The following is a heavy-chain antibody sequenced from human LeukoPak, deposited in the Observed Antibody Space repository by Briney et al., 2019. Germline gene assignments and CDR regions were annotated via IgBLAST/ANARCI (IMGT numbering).Heavy chain of an antibody. CDR1: VFTFSRHA. D-gene: IGHD3-22*01. V-gene: IGHV3-23*01. J-gene: IGHJ4*02. CDR2: VSGSGGST. CDR3: AKDYESSAYYYSYSYFDY. Sequence: GGSLRLSCAASVFTFSRHAMGWGRQAAEKGLEWVSVVSGSGGSTFYANSVKGRFTISRDNSKNTLFLQMNSLRAEDTAIYYCAKDYESSAYYYSYSYFDYWGQGALVTVSS.